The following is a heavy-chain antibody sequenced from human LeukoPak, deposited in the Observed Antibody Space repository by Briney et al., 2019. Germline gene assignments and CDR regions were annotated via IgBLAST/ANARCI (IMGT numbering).Heavy chain of an antibody. Sequence: GGSLRLSCAASGFTFSGYAMSWVRQAPGKGLEWVSAISGSGDSTYYADSVKGRFTISRDNSKNTLYLQMNSLRAEDTAVYYCAKTPADLGASREGYFDYWGQGTLVTVSS. J-gene: IGHJ4*02. CDR3: AKTPADLGASREGYFDY. D-gene: IGHD1-26*01. V-gene: IGHV3-23*01. CDR1: GFTFSGYA. CDR2: ISGSGDST.